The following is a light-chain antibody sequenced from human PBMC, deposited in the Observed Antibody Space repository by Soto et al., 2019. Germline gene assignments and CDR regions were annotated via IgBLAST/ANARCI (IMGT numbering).Light chain of an antibody. J-gene: IGLJ2*01. CDR1: SSNIGGNT. CDR2: SNS. Sequence: QSVLTQPPSASGTPGQRVTISCSGGSSNIGGNTVNWYQQLPGAAPKLIIFSNSQRPSGVPDRFSGSKSGTSASLDIGGLQSEDEAEYYGSTWDDSLTGPLFCGVTKLTVL. CDR3: STWDDSLTGPL. V-gene: IGLV1-44*01.